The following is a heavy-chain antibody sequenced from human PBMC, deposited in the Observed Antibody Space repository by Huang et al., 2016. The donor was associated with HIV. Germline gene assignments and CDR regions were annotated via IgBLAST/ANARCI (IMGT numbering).Heavy chain of an antibody. D-gene: IGHD3-22*01. CDR1: GYTLTELS. CDR2: FDPEDGET. CDR3: ATVYRRFRNHDSGDYYFDY. Sequence: QVQLVQSGAEVKKPGASVKVSCKVSGYTLTELSMHWVRPAPGNGLEWMGVFDPEDGETIYAQKFQGRGTMTEDTSTDTAYMELSSLRSEDTAVYYCATVYRRFRNHDSGDYYFDYWDQGTLVTVSS. V-gene: IGHV1-24*01. J-gene: IGHJ4*02.